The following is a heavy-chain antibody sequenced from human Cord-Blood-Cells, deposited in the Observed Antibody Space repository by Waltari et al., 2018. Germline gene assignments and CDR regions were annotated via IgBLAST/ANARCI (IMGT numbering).Heavy chain of an antibody. CDR2: IYYRGST. Sequence: QLQLQESGPGLVKPSETLSLTCTVSGGSISSSSYYWGWIRQPPGKGLEWIGSIYYRGSTDSNPSLKIRATISVDTSKNQFSLKLSSVTAADTAVYYCARQHNYDGSGSPNWFDPWGQGTLVTVSS. D-gene: IGHD3-10*01. CDR3: ARQHNYDGSGSPNWFDP. J-gene: IGHJ5*02. CDR1: GGSISSSSYY. V-gene: IGHV4-39*07.